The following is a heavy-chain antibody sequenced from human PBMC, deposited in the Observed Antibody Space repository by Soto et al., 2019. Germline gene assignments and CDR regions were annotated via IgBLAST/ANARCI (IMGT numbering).Heavy chain of an antibody. V-gene: IGHV3-21*01. CDR2: IGSSGVNS. D-gene: IGHD1-1*01. CDR1: GFIFSDFS. J-gene: IGHJ6*02. CDR3: AREKRHNSLGGRFGMDV. Sequence: ESGGGLVKPGGSLRLSCAVSGFIFSDFSMNWVRQAPGKGLEWVASIGSSGVNSFYADSVKGRFIISRDNAKTALDLQINSLRAEDTAVYYCAREKRHNSLGGRFGMDVWGQGTTVTVS.